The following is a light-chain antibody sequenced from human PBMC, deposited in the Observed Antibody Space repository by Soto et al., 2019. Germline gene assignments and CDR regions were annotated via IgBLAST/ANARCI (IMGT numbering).Light chain of an antibody. CDR2: GAF. CDR3: QQRNIWPPVT. V-gene: IGKV3-11*01. Sequence: VLTQSRGTLSLSPGERATLSCRASPSVTNYLAWYQQKPGQPPRLLIYGAFNRAAGIPARFSGSGSGTDFTLTISSLEPEDSAVYYCQQRNIWPPVTFGQGTRLEIK. J-gene: IGKJ5*01. CDR1: PSVTNY.